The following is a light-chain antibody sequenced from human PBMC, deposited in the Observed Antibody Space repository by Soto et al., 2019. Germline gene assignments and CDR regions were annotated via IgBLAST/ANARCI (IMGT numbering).Light chain of an antibody. CDR3: QQYNNWPRT. CDR1: QSVSSN. CDR2: GAS. J-gene: IGKJ1*01. V-gene: IGKV3-15*01. Sequence: IGMTHSPATLSVSPWERATRSCRANQSVSSNLAWYQQKPGQAPRLLIYGASTRATGIPARFSGSGSGTEFTLTISSLQSEDFAVYYCQQYNNWPRTFGQGTKVDI.